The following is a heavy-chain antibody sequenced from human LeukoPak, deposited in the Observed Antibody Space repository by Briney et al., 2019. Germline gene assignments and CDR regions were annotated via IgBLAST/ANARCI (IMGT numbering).Heavy chain of an antibody. Sequence: GGSLRLSCAASGFTFSNYAMTWVRQAPGKGLEWVSTISGNGGSANYADSVKGRFTISRDNSKNTLYLQMNSLRAQDTAVYYCAKGVGGSGSFGYWGQGTLVTVSS. CDR1: GFTFSNYA. J-gene: IGHJ4*02. D-gene: IGHD3-10*01. CDR2: ISGNGGSA. V-gene: IGHV3-23*01. CDR3: AKGVGGSGSFGY.